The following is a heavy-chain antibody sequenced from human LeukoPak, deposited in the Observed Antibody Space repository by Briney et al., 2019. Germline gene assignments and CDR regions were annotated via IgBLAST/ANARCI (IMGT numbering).Heavy chain of an antibody. Sequence: SETLSLTCAVYGGSFSRYYWSWIRQSPGKGLEWIAEINHRGDTNYNPSVKSRVTIPVDTSKNQFSLKVTSLTAADTAVYFCARGPTISETGYFDYWGQGTLVTVSS. CDR3: ARGPTISETGYFDY. J-gene: IGHJ4*03. V-gene: IGHV4-34*01. D-gene: IGHD1-1*01. CDR2: INHRGDT. CDR1: GGSFSRYY.